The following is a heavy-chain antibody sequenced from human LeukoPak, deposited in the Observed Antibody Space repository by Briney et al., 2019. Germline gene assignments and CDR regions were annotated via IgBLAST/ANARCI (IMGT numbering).Heavy chain of an antibody. Sequence: SVKVSCKASGYTFTGYYMHWVRQAPGQGLEWMGWINPNSGGTNYAQKFQGRVTMTRDTSISTAYMELSRLRSDDTAVYYCARGGPLLRFLEWLLYYFDYWGQGTLVTVSS. CDR1: GYTFTGYY. CDR2: INPNSGGT. V-gene: IGHV1-2*02. D-gene: IGHD3-3*01. CDR3: ARGGPLLRFLEWLLYYFDY. J-gene: IGHJ4*02.